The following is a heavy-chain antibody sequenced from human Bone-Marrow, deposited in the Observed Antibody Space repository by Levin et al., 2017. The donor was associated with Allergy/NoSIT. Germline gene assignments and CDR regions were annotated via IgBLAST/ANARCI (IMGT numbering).Heavy chain of an antibody. CDR2: ISSSGSTI. V-gene: IGHV3-11*01. CDR3: ARDLELRGYSYGFDY. D-gene: IGHD5-18*01. CDR1: GFTFSDYY. Sequence: GESLKISCAASGFTFSDYYMSWIRQAPGKGLEWVSYISSSGSTIYYADSVKGRFTISRDNAKNSLYLQMNSLRAEDTAVYYCARDLELRGYSYGFDYWGQGTLVTVSS. J-gene: IGHJ4*02.